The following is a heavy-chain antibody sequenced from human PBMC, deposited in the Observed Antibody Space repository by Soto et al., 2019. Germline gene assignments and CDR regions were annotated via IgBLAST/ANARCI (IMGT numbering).Heavy chain of an antibody. Sequence: QVQLQESGPGLVKPSETLSLTCTVSGGSISSYYWSWIRQPPGKGLEWIGFIYFSGSTNYNPSLKSRVNISVDTSKTQFSLKLSSVTAADTAVYYCARDKGGYDYNYGMDVWGQGTTVTVSS. J-gene: IGHJ6*02. D-gene: IGHD5-12*01. CDR1: GGSISSYY. CDR3: ARDKGGYDYNYGMDV. V-gene: IGHV4-59*01. CDR2: IYFSGST.